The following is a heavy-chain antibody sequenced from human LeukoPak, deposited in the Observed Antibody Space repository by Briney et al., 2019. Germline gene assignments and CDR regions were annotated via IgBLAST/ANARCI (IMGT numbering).Heavy chain of an antibody. Sequence: ASVKVSCKASGYTFTSYAMHWVRQAPGQRLEWMGWINAGNGNTKYSQKFRGRVTITRDTSASTAYMELSSLRSEDTAVYYCARDHGDSSGYYYSAFDIWGQGTMVTVSS. CDR1: GYTFTSYA. CDR3: ARDHGDSSGYYYSAFDI. D-gene: IGHD3-22*01. V-gene: IGHV1-3*01. J-gene: IGHJ3*02. CDR2: INAGNGNT.